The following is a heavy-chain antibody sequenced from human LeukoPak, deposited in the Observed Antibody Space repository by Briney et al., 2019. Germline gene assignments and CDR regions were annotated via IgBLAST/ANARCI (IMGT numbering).Heavy chain of an antibody. CDR3: ARHDSSCGWYGEIFDY. Sequence: PSETLSLTCTVSGGSISSSSYYWGWISQPPGKGLEWIGSIYYSGTTYYNPSLKSRVTISVDTSKNQFSLKLSSVTAADTAVYYCARHDSSCGWYGEIFDYWGQGTLVTVSS. CDR2: IYYSGTT. CDR1: GGSISSSSYY. V-gene: IGHV4-39*01. D-gene: IGHD6-19*01. J-gene: IGHJ4*02.